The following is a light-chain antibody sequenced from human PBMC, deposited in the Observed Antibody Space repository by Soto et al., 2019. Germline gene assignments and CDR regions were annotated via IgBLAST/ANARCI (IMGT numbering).Light chain of an antibody. J-gene: IGKJ1*01. CDR1: QSISSW. Sequence: DIQMNQSPSTLSASVRDRVTITCRASQSISSWLAWYQQKPGKAPKLLIYKASSLESGVPSRFSGSGSATEFILTISSLQPDDFATYHCQHYGGVWTFGQGTKV. V-gene: IGKV1-5*03. CDR2: KAS. CDR3: QHYGGVWT.